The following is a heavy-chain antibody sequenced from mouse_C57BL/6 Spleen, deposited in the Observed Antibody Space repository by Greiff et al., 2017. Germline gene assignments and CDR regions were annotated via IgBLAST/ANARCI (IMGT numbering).Heavy chain of an antibody. CDR1: GFTFSSYT. J-gene: IGHJ2*01. CDR3: ARHGETGYYFDY. CDR2: ISGGGGNT. Sequence: EVQRVESGGGLVKPGGSLKLSCAASGFTFSSYTMSWVRQTPEKRLEWVATISGGGGNTYYPDNAKNTLYLQMRSRRSEDTALYYCARHGETGYYFDYWGQGTTLTVSS. V-gene: IGHV5-9*01.